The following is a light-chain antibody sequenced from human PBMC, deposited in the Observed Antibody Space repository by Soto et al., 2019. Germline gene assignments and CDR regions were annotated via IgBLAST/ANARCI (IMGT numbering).Light chain of an antibody. Sequence: DIQMTQSPSTLSASVGDRVTITCRASQSVSSWLSWYQQKPGKAPKLLIYDASTLESGVPSRFSGSGSGTEFTLTITSMQADDSANYYCQQFHSYSQTFGQGTKVDIK. J-gene: IGKJ1*01. CDR1: QSVSSW. CDR2: DAS. CDR3: QQFHSYSQT. V-gene: IGKV1-5*01.